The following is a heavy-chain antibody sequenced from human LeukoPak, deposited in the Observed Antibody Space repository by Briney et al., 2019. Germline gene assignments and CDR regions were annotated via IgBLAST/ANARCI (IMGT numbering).Heavy chain of an antibody. CDR2: ITNNGTTI. V-gene: IGHV3-48*03. Sequence: PGGSLRLSCAASGFTFRSYAMNWVRQAPGKGLEWVSYITNNGTTIYYADSVKGRFTISRDNAENSLYLQMNRLRAEDTAIYYCERDQWLAFYYHGMDVWGQGTTVTVSS. CDR3: ERDQWLAFYYHGMDV. J-gene: IGHJ6*02. D-gene: IGHD6-19*01. CDR1: GFTFRSYA.